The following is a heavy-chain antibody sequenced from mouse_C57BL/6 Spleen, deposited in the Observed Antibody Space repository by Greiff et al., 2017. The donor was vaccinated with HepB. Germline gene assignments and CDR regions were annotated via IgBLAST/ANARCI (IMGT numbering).Heavy chain of an antibody. V-gene: IGHV1-19*01. Sequence: EVQLQQSGPVLVKPGASVKMSCKASGYTFTDYYMNWVNQSHGKSLEWIGVINPYNGGTSYNQKLKGKATLTVYKSSSTAYMELNSLTSEDSAVYYCARGDYGNYFDYWGQGTTLTVSS. CDR1: GYTFTDYY. D-gene: IGHD2-1*01. CDR3: ARGDYGNYFDY. J-gene: IGHJ2*01. CDR2: INPYNGGT.